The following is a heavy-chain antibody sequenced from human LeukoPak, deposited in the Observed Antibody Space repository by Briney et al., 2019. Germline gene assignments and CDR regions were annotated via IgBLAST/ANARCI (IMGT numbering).Heavy chain of an antibody. CDR2: INHSGST. J-gene: IGHJ4*02. CDR3: ARNPSIAARGGGVDY. Sequence: PSETLSLTCAVYGGSFSGYYWSWIRQPPGKGLEWIGEINHSGSTNYNPSLKSRVTISVDTSKNQFSLKLSSVTAADTAVYYCARNPSIAARGGGVDYWGQGTLVTVSS. D-gene: IGHD6-6*01. CDR1: GGSFSGYY. V-gene: IGHV4-34*01.